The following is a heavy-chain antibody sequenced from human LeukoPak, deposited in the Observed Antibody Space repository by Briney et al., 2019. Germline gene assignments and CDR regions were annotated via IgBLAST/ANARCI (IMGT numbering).Heavy chain of an antibody. J-gene: IGHJ4*02. CDR3: ARDSSGWYVLDY. Sequence: ASVKVSCKASGYTFTGYYMHWVRQAPGQGLEWMGWINPNSGGTNYAQKFQGRVTMTRDTSISTAYMELSRLRSDDTAVYYCARDSSGWYVLDYWGQGTLVTVSS. D-gene: IGHD6-19*01. CDR2: INPNSGGT. V-gene: IGHV1-2*02. CDR1: GYTFTGYY.